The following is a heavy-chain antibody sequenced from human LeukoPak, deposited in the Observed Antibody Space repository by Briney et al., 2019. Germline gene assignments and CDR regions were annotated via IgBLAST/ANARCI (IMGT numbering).Heavy chain of an antibody. V-gene: IGHV3-72*01. CDR1: GFTFSDHY. D-gene: IGHD3-10*01. Sequence: PGGSLRLSCAASGFTFSDHYRDWVRQAPGKGREGVGRTRNKANSYTTEYAASVKGRFTISRDDSKNSLYLQMNSLKTEDTAVYYCARASGSYHYYYYYYMDVWGKGTTVTVSS. CDR2: TRNKANSYTT. J-gene: IGHJ6*03. CDR3: ARASGSYHYYYYYYMDV.